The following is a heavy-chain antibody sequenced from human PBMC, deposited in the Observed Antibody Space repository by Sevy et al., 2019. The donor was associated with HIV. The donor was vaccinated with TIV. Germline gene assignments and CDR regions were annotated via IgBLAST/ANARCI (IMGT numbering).Heavy chain of an antibody. D-gene: IGHD3-3*01. CDR1: GFTFSNYA. Sequence: GGSLRLSCAATGFTFSNYAMHWVRQAPGKGLEWVSSISGSSNYIYYADSVKGRFTISRDNAKNSLYLQMNSLRAEDTALYYCASGLRFLEWPLDYWGQGTLVTVSS. CDR2: ISGSSNYI. V-gene: IGHV3-21*06. J-gene: IGHJ4*02. CDR3: ASGLRFLEWPLDY.